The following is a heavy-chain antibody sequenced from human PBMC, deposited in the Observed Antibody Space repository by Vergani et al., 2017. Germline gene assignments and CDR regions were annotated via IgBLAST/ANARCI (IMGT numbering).Heavy chain of an antibody. V-gene: IGHV3-23*01. J-gene: IGHJ4*02. CDR3: AKVAVVITRGFRDY. CDR1: GFTFRSYA. Sequence: EVQLLESGGGLVQPGGSLRLSCAASGFTFRSYAMSWVRQAPGKGLEWVSAIRGSGCSTSYADSVKGRFTIYRDNSKNTLYLQMNSLRAEDTAVDYCAKVAVVITRGFRDYWGQGTLVTVSS. D-gene: IGHD3-3*01. CDR2: IRGSGCST.